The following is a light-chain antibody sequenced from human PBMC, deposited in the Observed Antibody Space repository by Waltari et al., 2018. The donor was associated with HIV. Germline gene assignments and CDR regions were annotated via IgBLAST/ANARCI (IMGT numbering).Light chain of an antibody. CDR2: WAS. Sequence: EIVLTQSPGTLSLSPGEGATLSCRASQSVSSNSIAWYQQKPTQPPKLLIYWASTRESGVPDRFSGSGSGTDFTLTISSLQAEDVAVYYCQQYYTTPTFGGGTKVEIK. CDR3: QQYYTTPT. CDR1: QSVSSNS. J-gene: IGKJ4*01. V-gene: IGKV4-1*01.